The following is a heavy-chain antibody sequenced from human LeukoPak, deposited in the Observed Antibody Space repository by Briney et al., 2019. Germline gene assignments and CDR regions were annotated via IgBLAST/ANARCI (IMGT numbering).Heavy chain of an antibody. D-gene: IGHD1-26*01. V-gene: IGHV4-39*01. Sequence: SETLSLTCTVSGGSISSSSYYWGWIRQPPGKGLEWIGSIYYSGSTYYNPSLKSRVTISVDTSENQFSLKLSSVTAADTAVYYCARRSPEAVAGAFDYWGQGTLVTVSS. CDR1: GGSISSSSYY. J-gene: IGHJ4*02. CDR2: IYYSGST. CDR3: ARRSPEAVAGAFDY.